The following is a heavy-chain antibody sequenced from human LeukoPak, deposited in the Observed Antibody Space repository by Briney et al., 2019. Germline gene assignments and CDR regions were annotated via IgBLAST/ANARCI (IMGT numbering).Heavy chain of an antibody. CDR2: INYDESKE. D-gene: IGHD2-2*01. Sequence: PGGSLRLSCAASGFTFSRFGMHWVRQAPGKGREWVTFINYDESKEYYADSVKGRFTISRDSSKNTLYLQMNSLRAEDTAVYYCAKDEVVPSYYYIDVWGKGTTVTVSS. CDR3: AKDEVVPSYYYIDV. CDR1: GFTFSRFG. J-gene: IGHJ6*03. V-gene: IGHV3-30*02.